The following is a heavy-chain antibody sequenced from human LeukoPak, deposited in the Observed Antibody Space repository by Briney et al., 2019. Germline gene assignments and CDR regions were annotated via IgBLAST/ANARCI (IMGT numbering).Heavy chain of an antibody. CDR2: IYYSGST. Sequence: PSETLSLTCTVSGGSISSSSYYWGWIRQPPGKGLEWIGSIYYSGSTYYNPSLKSRVTISVDTSKNQFSLKLSSVTAADTAVYYCARENRYCSGGSCYALKRHFDYWGQGTLVTVSS. CDR1: GGSISSSSYY. CDR3: ARENRYCSGGSCYALKRHFDY. D-gene: IGHD2-15*01. V-gene: IGHV4-39*07. J-gene: IGHJ4*02.